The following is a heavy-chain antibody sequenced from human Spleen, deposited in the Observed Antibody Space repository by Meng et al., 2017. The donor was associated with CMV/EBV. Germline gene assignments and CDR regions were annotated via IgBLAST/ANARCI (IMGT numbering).Heavy chain of an antibody. CDR3: VRDQGGESMIAVLIERFGMDV. J-gene: IGHJ6*02. CDR1: GFTVSSNY. CDR2: IYSGDST. V-gene: IGHV3-53*05. D-gene: IGHD3-22*01. Sequence: GESLKISCAASGFTVSSNYMGWVRQAPGKGLDWVSVIYSGDSTYYADSVKGRLTISRDNSKNNLYLQMNSLTVEDTAVYYCVRDQGGESMIAVLIERFGMDVWGQGTTVTVSS.